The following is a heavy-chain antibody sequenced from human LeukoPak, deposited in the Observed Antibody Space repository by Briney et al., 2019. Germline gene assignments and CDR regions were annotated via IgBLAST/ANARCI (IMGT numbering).Heavy chain of an antibody. J-gene: IGHJ4*02. D-gene: IGHD2-21*01. CDR3: AREGEAYCGGDCYF. CDR2: IYYSGST. Sequence: PSETLSLTCTVSGGSISSYYWSWIRQPPGKGLEWIGYIYYSGSTNYNPSLKSRVTISVDTSENQFSLKLSSVTAEDTAVYYCAREGEAYCGGDCYFWGQGTLVTVSS. CDR1: GGSISSYY. V-gene: IGHV4-59*01.